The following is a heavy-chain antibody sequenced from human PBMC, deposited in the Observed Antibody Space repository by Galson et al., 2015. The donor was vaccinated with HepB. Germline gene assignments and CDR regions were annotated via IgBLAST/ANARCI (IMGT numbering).Heavy chain of an antibody. J-gene: IGHJ4*02. Sequence: SVKVSCKASGYTFTSYGISWVRQAPGQGLEWMGWISAYNGNTNYAQKLQGRVTMTTDTSTSTAYMELRSLRSDDTAVYYCAREREYSSSWPIDYWGQGTLVTVSS. V-gene: IGHV1-18*04. CDR1: GYTFTSYG. D-gene: IGHD6-13*01. CDR3: AREREYSSSWPIDY. CDR2: ISAYNGNT.